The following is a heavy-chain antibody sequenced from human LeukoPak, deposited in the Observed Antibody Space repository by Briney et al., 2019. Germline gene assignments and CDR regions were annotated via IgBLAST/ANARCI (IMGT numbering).Heavy chain of an antibody. CDR2: INPSGGST. V-gene: IGHV1-46*01. CDR3: ARPYYDILTGYYNLDY. J-gene: IGHJ4*02. D-gene: IGHD3-9*01. Sequence: ASVKVSCKASGYTFTSYYMHWVRQAPGQGLGWMGIINPSGGSTSYAQKFQGRVTMTRDTSTSTVYMELSSLRSEDTAVYYCARPYYDILTGYYNLDYWGQGTLVTVSS. CDR1: GYTFTSYY.